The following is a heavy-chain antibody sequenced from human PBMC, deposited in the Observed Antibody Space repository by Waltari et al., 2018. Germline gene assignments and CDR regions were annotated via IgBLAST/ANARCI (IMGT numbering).Heavy chain of an antibody. CDR3: ARARSGVGTVYYYYGMDV. CDR2: SIPIFGTA. J-gene: IGHJ6*02. V-gene: IGHV1-69*01. Sequence: QVQLVQSGAEVKKPGSSVKVSCKASGSTFSSYAISWVRQAPGQGLEWLGGSIPIFGTANYEQKCQGRGTITADESTSTAYMELSSLRSEDTAVYYGARARSGVGTVYYYYGMDVWGQGTTVTVSS. CDR1: GSTFSSYA. D-gene: IGHD3-3*01.